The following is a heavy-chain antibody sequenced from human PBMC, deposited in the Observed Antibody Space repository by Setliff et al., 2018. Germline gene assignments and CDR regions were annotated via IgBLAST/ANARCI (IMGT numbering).Heavy chain of an antibody. D-gene: IGHD6-13*01. V-gene: IGHV3-49*04. J-gene: IGHJ6*02. CDR2: IRSKAYGGKT. Sequence: GGSLRLSCVASGFTFSRYWMTWVRQAPGKGLEWGGFIRSKAYGGKTEYAASVKGRFTISRDDSKSIAYLQMNSLRAEDTDVYYCVGDHIYSSSWYYYYYGMDVWGQGTTVTVSS. CDR3: VGDHIYSSSWYYYYYGMDV. CDR1: GFTFSRYW.